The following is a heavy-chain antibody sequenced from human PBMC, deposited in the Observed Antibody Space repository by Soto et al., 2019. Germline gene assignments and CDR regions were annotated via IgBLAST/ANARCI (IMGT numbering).Heavy chain of an antibody. CDR3: ARDNRVRAITGTAGDYYYSYGLDV. D-gene: IGHD1-7*01. J-gene: IGHJ6*02. V-gene: IGHV6-1*01. Sequence: QVQLQQSGPGLVEPSQTLSLTCAISGDSISSNSAAWNWIRQSPSRGLEWLGRTYYRSQWYNDYALSVKSRITVNPDTSKNQFSLQLNSVTPEDTAMYYCARDNRVRAITGTAGDYYYSYGLDVWGQGTTVTVSS. CDR1: GDSISSNSAA. CDR2: TYYRSQWYN.